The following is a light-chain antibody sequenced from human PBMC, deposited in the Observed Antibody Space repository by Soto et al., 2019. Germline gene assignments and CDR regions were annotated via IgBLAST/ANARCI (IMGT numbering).Light chain of an antibody. CDR1: QSIGYW. Sequence: DIQMTQSPSTLSASVGDRVTITFRASQSIGYWLAWYQQKPGKAPNLLIYAASSLETGVPSRFSGSGSGTEFTLSISSLQPDDSASYYCQQYNSYSKTFGQGTKV. J-gene: IGKJ1*01. CDR3: QQYNSYSKT. V-gene: IGKV1-5*01. CDR2: AAS.